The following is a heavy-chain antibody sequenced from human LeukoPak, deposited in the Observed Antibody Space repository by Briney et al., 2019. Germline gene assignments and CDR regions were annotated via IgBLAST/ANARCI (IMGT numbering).Heavy chain of an antibody. Sequence: GASVKVSCKASGYTFTGNGITWVRQAPGQGLEWMGWINPNSGGTNYAQKFQGRVTMTRDTSISTAYMELSRLRSDDTAVYYCASSPHEGGSYFFDYWGQGTLVTVSS. CDR3: ASSPHEGGSYFFDY. J-gene: IGHJ4*02. D-gene: IGHD1-26*01. CDR1: GYTFTGNG. V-gene: IGHV1-2*02. CDR2: INPNSGGT.